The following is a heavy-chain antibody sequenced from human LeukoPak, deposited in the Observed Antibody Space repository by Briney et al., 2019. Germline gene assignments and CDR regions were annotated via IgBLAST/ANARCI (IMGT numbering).Heavy chain of an antibody. J-gene: IGHJ4*02. D-gene: IGHD3-22*01. CDR3: ARDCSASSSDYYPLGY. CDR2: IYSGGST. V-gene: IGHV3-66*01. CDR1: GFTVSSKY. Sequence: GGSLRLSCAASGFTVSSKYMSWVRQAPGKGLEWVLVIYSGGSTYYADSVKGRFTISRDNSKNTVYLQMNSLRAEDTAVYYCARDCSASSSDYYPLGYWGQGTLVTVSS.